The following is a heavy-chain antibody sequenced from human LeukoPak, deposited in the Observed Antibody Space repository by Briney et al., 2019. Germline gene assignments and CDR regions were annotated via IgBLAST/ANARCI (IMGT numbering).Heavy chain of an antibody. V-gene: IGHV3-30-3*01. CDR3: ARCYYDSSGLRFDP. J-gene: IGHJ5*02. Sequence: GRSLRLSCAASGFTFSSYAMHWVRQAPGKGLEWVAVISYDGSNKYYADSVKGRFTISRDNSKNTLYLQMNSLRAEDTAVYYCARCYYDSSGLRFDPWGQGTLVTVSS. CDR1: GFTFSSYA. CDR2: ISYDGSNK. D-gene: IGHD3-22*01.